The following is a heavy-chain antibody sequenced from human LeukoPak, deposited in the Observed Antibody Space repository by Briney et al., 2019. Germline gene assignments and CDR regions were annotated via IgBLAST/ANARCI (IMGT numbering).Heavy chain of an antibody. CDR2: INSDGSST. J-gene: IGHJ4*02. V-gene: IGHV3-74*01. D-gene: IGHD2-2*02. CDR3: ARGYCSSTSCYSFDY. Sequence: PGGSLRLSCAASGFTSSSYWMHWVRQAPGKGLVWVSRINSDGSSTSYADSVKGRFTISRDNAKNTLYLQMNSLRAEDTAVYYCARGYCSSTSCYSFDYWGQGTLVTVSS. CDR1: GFTSSSYW.